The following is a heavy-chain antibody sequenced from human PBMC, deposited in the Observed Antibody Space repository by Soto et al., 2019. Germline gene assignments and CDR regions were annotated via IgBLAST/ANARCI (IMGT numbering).Heavy chain of an antibody. CDR1: GFSITSSW. CDR3: ARADGE. D-gene: IGHD7-27*01. V-gene: IGHV3-74*01. CDR2: FSSDGSVI. Sequence: EVQLVESGGDLVQPGGSLRLSCAVSGFSITSSWMHWVRQAPGKGLVWVSCFSSDGSVISYADSVKGRFTISRDSAKNTLYLQMNSLATEATTVYDCARADGEWGKGTLVTVCS. J-gene: IGHJ1*01.